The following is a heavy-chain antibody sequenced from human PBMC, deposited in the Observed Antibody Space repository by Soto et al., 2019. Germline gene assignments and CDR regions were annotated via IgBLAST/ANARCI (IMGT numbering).Heavy chain of an antibody. Sequence: EVQLVESGGGLVEPGRSLRLSCAASGFTFDDYAMHWVRQAPGKGLEWVSGIGWNSGSIGYGDYVEGRFTISRDNAKNSLYLQMNSLRAEDTAMYDCAKDIEGRSGGKDQSYWYFDLWGRGTLVTVSS. J-gene: IGHJ2*01. CDR1: GFTFDDYA. V-gene: IGHV3-9*01. CDR2: IGWNSGSI. D-gene: IGHD2-15*01. CDR3: AKDIEGRSGGKDQSYWYFDL.